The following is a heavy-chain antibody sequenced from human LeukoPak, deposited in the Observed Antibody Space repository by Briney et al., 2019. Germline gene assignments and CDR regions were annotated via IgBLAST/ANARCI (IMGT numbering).Heavy chain of an antibody. V-gene: IGHV4-59*12. CDR1: GGSMSPYH. CDR2: IYYSGST. Sequence: PSETLSLTCTVSGGSMSPYHWGWIRQPPGKGLEWTGYIYYSGSTNYNPSLKSRVTMSVDTSKNQFSLKLSSVTAADTAVYYCARDQEYYYGMDVWGQGTTVTVSS. CDR3: ARDQEYYYGMDV. J-gene: IGHJ6*02.